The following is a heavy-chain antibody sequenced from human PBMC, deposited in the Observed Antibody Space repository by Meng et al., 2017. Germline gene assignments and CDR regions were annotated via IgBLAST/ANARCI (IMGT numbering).Heavy chain of an antibody. CDR2: ISSSSSYI. Sequence: SWAAAEITFSSYSMNWVRQAADKGLEWVSSISSSSSYIYYAVSVKGIFTISRDNAKNALYLQMNSLRAEDTAVYYCARDKYYYDSSGPNYYYYGMDVWGQGTTVTVSS. J-gene: IGHJ6*02. CDR3: ARDKYYYDSSGPNYYYYGMDV. V-gene: IGHV3-21*01. D-gene: IGHD3-22*01. CDR1: EITFSSYS.